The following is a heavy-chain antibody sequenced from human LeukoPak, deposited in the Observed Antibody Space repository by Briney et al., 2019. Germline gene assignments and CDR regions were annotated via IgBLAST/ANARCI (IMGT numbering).Heavy chain of an antibody. J-gene: IGHJ6*04. CDR1: GYTFTGYY. V-gene: IGHV1-2*04. CDR3: ARGADCSSTSCYDDGMDV. D-gene: IGHD2-2*01. CDR2: INPNSGGT. Sequence: GASVKVSCKASGYTFTGYYMHWVRQAPGQGLEWMGWINPNSGGTNYAQKLQGWVTMTRDTSISTAYMELSRLRSDDTAVYYCARGADCSSTSCYDDGMDVWGKGTTVTVSS.